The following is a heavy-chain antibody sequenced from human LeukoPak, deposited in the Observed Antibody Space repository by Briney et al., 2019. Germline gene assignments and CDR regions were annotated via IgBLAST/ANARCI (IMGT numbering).Heavy chain of an antibody. CDR3: ARDFTGASDC. J-gene: IGHJ4*02. Sequence: GGSLRLSCAVSGFSVSGYGMSWVRQAPGRGLEWVANIQRDGSEKYYLDSVMGRFTISRDNAKNSLYLQMNSLRAEDMAIYYCARDFTGASDCWGQGTLVTVSS. V-gene: IGHV3-7*01. CDR2: IQRDGSEK. CDR1: GFSVSGYG. D-gene: IGHD3-16*01.